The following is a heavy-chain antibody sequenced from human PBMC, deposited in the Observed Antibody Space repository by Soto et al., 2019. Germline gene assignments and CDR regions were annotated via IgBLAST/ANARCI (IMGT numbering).Heavy chain of an antibody. Sequence: SVKVSCKAFGGTFSSYAISWVRQAPGQGLEWMGGIIPIFGTANYAQKFQGRVTITADESTSTAYMELSSLRSEDTAVYYCARDFGSGIGAFDIWGQGTMVTVSS. CDR2: IIPIFGTA. V-gene: IGHV1-69*13. J-gene: IGHJ3*02. CDR1: GGTFSSYA. D-gene: IGHD3-10*01. CDR3: ARDFGSGIGAFDI.